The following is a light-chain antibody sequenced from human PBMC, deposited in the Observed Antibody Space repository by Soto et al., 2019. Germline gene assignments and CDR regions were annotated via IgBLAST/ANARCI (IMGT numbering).Light chain of an antibody. J-gene: IGLJ2*01. CDR2: DVT. CDR3: SSYTTSGTRL. V-gene: IGLV2-14*03. Sequence: QSALTQPASVSGSPGQSITISCTGTSSDVGAYHYVSWYQHHPAKAPKVIMYDVTHRPSGVSDRVSGSKSGNTASQPIAARPAEDEADYYGSSYTTSGTRLVGGGTKLTVL. CDR1: SSDVGAYHY.